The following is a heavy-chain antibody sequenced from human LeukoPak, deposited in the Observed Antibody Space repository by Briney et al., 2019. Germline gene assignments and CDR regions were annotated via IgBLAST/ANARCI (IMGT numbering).Heavy chain of an antibody. V-gene: IGHV2-70*17. Sequence: SGPALVTPTQSLTLTCTFSGFSRSTSGLCVSWIRQPPGKALEWLARIDRDDEELYSTSLKTRLSISKDTSKNQVVLTMTNMDPVDTATYFCARANRKIVSGSGRNYYYMDVWGKGTTVTVSS. CDR2: IDRDDEE. CDR1: GFSRSTSGLC. D-gene: IGHD3-10*01. CDR3: ARANRKIVSGSGRNYYYMDV. J-gene: IGHJ6*03.